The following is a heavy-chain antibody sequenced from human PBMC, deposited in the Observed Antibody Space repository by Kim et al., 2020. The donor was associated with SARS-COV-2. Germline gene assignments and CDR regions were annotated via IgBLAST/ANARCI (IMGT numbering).Heavy chain of an antibody. CDR1: GFSFSSYW. D-gene: IGHD2-21*02. J-gene: IGHJ4*02. CDR2: IKQDGSEK. CDR3: ARFCGGGDCHIDY. Sequence: GGSLRLSCAASGFSFSSYWMSWVRQAPGKGLEWVAIIKQDGSEKYYVDSVKGRFTISRDNAKNSLYLQMNSLRVEDTAVYYCARFCGGGDCHIDYWGQGTLVTVSS. V-gene: IGHV3-7*01.